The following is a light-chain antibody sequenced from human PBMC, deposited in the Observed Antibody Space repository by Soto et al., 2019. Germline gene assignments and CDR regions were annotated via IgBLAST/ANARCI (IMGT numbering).Light chain of an antibody. CDR1: QSVSRSN. J-gene: IGKJ3*01. V-gene: IGKV3-20*01. CDR3: QRYGSSPLFT. CDR2: GPS. Sequence: EIVLTQSPGTLSLSPGERATLSCRASQSVSRSNLAWYQQKPGQPPRLLIYGPSSRATAIPDRFSGSGSGTDFTLTISRLEPEDFAVYYCQRYGSSPLFTFGPGTKVDIK.